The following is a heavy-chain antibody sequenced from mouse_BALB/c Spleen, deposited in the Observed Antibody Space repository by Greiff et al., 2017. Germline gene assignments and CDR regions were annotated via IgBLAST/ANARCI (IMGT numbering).Heavy chain of an antibody. D-gene: IGHD1-1*01. CDR3: AREGYYGSSYPFDY. V-gene: IGHV1S29*02. J-gene: IGHJ2*01. CDR1: GYTFTDYN. Sequence: EVQLKQSGPELVKPGASVKISCKASGYTFTDYNMHWVKQSHGKSLEWIGYIYPYNGGTGYNQKFKSKATLTVDNSSSTAYMELRSLTSEDSAVYYCAREGYYGSSYPFDYWGQGTTLTVSS. CDR2: IYPYNGGT.